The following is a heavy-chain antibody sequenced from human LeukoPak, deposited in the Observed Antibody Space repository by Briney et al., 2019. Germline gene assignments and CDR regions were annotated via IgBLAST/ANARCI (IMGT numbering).Heavy chain of an antibody. CDR2: FHITEST. V-gene: IGHV4-4*07. Sequence: SETLSLTCAVSGVSISSYHWSWIRLPAGKGLEWIGRFHITESTNYDPSLKSRVTMSIDTSKNQFSLRLSSVTAADTAVYYCARDGLYSYGYSYFDYWGQGTLVTVFS. J-gene: IGHJ4*02. CDR3: ARDGLYSYGYSYFDY. CDR1: GVSISSYH. D-gene: IGHD5-18*01.